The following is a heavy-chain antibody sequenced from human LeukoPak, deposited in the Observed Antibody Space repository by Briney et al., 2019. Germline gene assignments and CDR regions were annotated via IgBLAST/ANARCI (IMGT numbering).Heavy chain of an antibody. CDR1: GFTFSHFA. D-gene: IGHD6-13*01. Sequence: PGTSLRLSCEASGFTFSHFAMHWVRQAPDKGLEWVAVIRYDESNKYYADSVKGRFTISRDNSKNTLYLQMNSLRAEDTAVYYCAKRYAAAGTLDYWGQGTLVTVSS. V-gene: IGHV3-30*02. J-gene: IGHJ4*02. CDR2: IRYDESNK. CDR3: AKRYAAAGTLDY.